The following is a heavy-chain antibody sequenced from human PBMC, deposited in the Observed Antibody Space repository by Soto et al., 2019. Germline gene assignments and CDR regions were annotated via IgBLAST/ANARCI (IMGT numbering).Heavy chain of an antibody. V-gene: IGHV3-73*02. CDR2: IRSKANSYAT. CDR1: GFTFSGSA. Sequence: EVQLVESGGGLVQPGGSLKLSCAASGFTFSGSAMHWVRQASGKGLEWVGRIRSKANSYATAYAASVKGRFTISRDDSKNTAYLQMNSLNTEDTAVYYCTRRAGTTGSWGQGTLVTVSS. J-gene: IGHJ5*02. CDR3: TRRAGTTGS. D-gene: IGHD6-25*01.